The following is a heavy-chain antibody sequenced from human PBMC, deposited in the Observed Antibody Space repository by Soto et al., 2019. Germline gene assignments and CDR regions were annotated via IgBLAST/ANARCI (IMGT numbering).Heavy chain of an antibody. CDR3: AKEGTSGLYYFDY. CDR1: GFTFSSYG. Sequence: GGSLRLSCAASGFTFSSYGMHWVRQAPGKGLEWVAVIWYDGSNTYYADSVKGRFTISRDNSRNTLYLQMNSLRAGDSAKYYCAKEGTSGLYYFDYWGPGTLVTVSS. J-gene: IGHJ4*02. D-gene: IGHD6-19*01. V-gene: IGHV3-33*06. CDR2: IWYDGSNT.